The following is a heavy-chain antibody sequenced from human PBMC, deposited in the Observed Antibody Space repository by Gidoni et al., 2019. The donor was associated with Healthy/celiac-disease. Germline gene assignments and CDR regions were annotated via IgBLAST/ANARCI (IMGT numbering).Heavy chain of an antibody. Sequence: VKLVQCGAEVKRPGDTVKISCQVSGDTFTAYYMHWVKQAPGQGLEWMGVVDPEDCETLYADQFQCRVAITADTSTDTAYMELSSLRSEDTAVYYCATSPLSLGYANCFAPCGHGTLVTVSS. J-gene: IGHJ5*02. CDR2: VDPEDCET. D-gene: IGHD5-18*01. V-gene: IGHV1-69-2*01. CDR3: ATSPLSLGYANCFAP. CDR1: GDTFTAYY.